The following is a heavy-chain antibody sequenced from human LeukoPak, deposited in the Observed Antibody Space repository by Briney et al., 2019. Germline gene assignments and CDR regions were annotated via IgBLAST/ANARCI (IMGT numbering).Heavy chain of an antibody. V-gene: IGHV3-23*01. CDR2: ISGDGGST. D-gene: IGHD1-7*01. CDR3: AKRRGLELLYYYYMDV. J-gene: IGHJ6*03. Sequence: PGGSLRLSCAASGFTFSTYGVTWVRQAPGKGLEWVSAISGDGGSTYYADSVKGRFTISRDNAKNSLYLQMNSLRAEDTAVYYCAKRRGLELLYYYYMDVWGKGATVTVSS. CDR1: GFTFSTYG.